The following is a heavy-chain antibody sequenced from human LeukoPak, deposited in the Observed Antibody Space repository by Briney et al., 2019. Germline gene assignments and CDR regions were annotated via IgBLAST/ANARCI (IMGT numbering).Heavy chain of an antibody. V-gene: IGHV1-58*02. CDR2: IVVGSGNT. J-gene: IGHJ6*02. CDR1: GFTFTSSA. Sequence: SVKVSCKASGFTFTSSAMQWVRQARGQRLEWIGWIVVGSGNTNYAQKFRERVTITRDMSTSTAYMELSSLRSEDTAVYYCAAVRYSTPNYYGMDVWGQGTTVTVSS. D-gene: IGHD2-21*01. CDR3: AAVRYSTPNYYGMDV.